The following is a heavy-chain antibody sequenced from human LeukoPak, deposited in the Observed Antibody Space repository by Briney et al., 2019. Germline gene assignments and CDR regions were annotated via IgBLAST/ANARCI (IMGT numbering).Heavy chain of an antibody. D-gene: IGHD3-10*01. V-gene: IGHV3-7*01. CDR3: ARDEGDRITMVRGNYHYYMDV. J-gene: IGHJ6*03. CDR2: RKQDGIDK. Sequence: GGSLRLSCAASGFTFISYWMSWVRQAPRKGLGWVANRKQDGIDKYYVESVKGRFTISRDNAKNSLYQQMNSLRAEDTAVYYCARDEGDRITMVRGNYHYYMDVWGKGTTVTVSS. CDR1: GFTFISYW.